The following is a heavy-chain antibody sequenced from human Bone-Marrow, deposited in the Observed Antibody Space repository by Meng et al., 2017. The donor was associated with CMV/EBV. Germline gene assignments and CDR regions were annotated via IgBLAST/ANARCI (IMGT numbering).Heavy chain of an antibody. V-gene: IGHV3-73*01. CDR2: IRSKANSYAT. D-gene: IGHD2-15*01. CDR1: SGSA. CDR3: TRNRYCSGGSCYGWFDP. J-gene: IGHJ5*02. Sequence: SGSALPWVRQASGKGLEWVGRIRSKANSYATAYAASVKGRFTISRDDSKNTAYLQMNSLKTEDTAVYYCTRNRYCSGGSCYGWFDPWGQGTLVTVSS.